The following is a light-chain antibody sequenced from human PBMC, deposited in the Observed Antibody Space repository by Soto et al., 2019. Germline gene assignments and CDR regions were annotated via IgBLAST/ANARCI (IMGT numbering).Light chain of an antibody. CDR2: KAS. CDR1: QTISSW. J-gene: IGKJ1*01. V-gene: IGKV1-5*03. Sequence: SVGDRLTITCRASQTISSWLAWNKKNPGKAPKLLTYKASTLKSGVPSSFSGGGSGKEFTLTISSLQPDDFATYYCQHYISYSEAFGQGTKV. CDR3: QHYISYSEA.